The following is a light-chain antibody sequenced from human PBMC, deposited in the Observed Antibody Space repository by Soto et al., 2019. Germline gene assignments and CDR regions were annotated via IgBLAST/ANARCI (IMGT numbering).Light chain of an antibody. J-gene: IGKJ1*01. V-gene: IGKV2-28*01. CDR1: QSFLHTMGYIF. Sequence: IVMTQSPLSLPVTPGGPASIPCRLGQSFLHTMGYIFLDWYLQKPGQSPQLLISLGFIRASGVPDRFSGSGSGTDFTLKISRVEAEDVGVYYCMQALQTPPTFGQGTKVDIK. CDR2: LGF. CDR3: MQALQTPPT.